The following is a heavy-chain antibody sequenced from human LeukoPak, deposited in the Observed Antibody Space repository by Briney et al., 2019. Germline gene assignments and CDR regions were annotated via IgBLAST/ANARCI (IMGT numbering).Heavy chain of an antibody. CDR2: ISSSSSYT. CDR1: GFTFSDYY. CDR3: ARVGRAYYYDSSAFDY. Sequence: GGSLRLSCATSGFTFSDYYMSWIRQAPGKGLEWVSYISSSSSYTNYADSVKGRFTISRNNAKNSLYLQMNSLRAEDTAVYYCARVGRAYYYDSSAFDYWGQGTLVTVSS. D-gene: IGHD3-22*01. J-gene: IGHJ4*02. V-gene: IGHV3-11*05.